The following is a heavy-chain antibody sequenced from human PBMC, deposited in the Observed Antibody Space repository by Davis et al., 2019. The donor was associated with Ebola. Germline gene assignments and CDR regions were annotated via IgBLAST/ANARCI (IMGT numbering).Heavy chain of an antibody. V-gene: IGHV3-21*01. Sequence: PGGSLRLSCAASGFTFSSYSMNWVRQAPGKGLEWVSSISSSSSYIYYADSVKGRFTISRDNAKNSLYLQMNSLRAEDTAVYYCARDSGSLSYYDFWSGYFGWFDPWGQGTLVTVSS. CDR2: ISSSSSYI. D-gene: IGHD3-3*01. J-gene: IGHJ5*02. CDR3: ARDSGSLSYYDFWSGYFGWFDP. CDR1: GFTFSSYS.